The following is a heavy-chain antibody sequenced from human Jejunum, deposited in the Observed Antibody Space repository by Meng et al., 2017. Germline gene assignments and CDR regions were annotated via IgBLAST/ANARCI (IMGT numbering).Heavy chain of an antibody. CDR1: GWSFSGHY. V-gene: IGHV4-34*01. J-gene: IGHJ4*02. CDR2: INDSGST. D-gene: IGHD3-3*01. Sequence: QQQQWGVGLVKPSATLSLTCAVYGWSFSGHYWTWIRQPPGKGLEWIGEINDSGSTHYNPSLGSRVTISVDTSKSQFSLKLISVTAADTGVYYCVDSKWSANYWGQGTLVTVSS. CDR3: VDSKWSANY.